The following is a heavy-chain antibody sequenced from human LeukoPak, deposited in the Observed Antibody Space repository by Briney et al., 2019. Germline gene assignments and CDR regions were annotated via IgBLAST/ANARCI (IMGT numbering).Heavy chain of an antibody. CDR2: INHSGST. Sequence: PSETLSLTCAVYGGSFSGNYWSWIRQPPGKGLEWIGEINHSGSTNYNPSLKSRVTISVDTSKNQFSLKLSSVTAADTAVYYCASLTIIYYWGQGTLVTVSS. CDR1: GGSFSGNY. V-gene: IGHV4-34*01. CDR3: ASLTIIYY. D-gene: IGHD3-10*01. J-gene: IGHJ4*02.